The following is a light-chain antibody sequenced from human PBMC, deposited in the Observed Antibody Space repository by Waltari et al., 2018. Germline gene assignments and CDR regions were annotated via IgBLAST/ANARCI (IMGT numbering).Light chain of an antibody. V-gene: IGLV2-23*02. CDR1: SSDIGTHDL. J-gene: IGLJ1*01. Sequence: QSALTQPASVSGSPGQSITISCPGTSSDIGTHDLVSWYQQHPGKAPKISIYAVTKCPSGVSWRFSGSKSGNTASLTISGLQAEDEADYYCCSYAGSSTYVFGTGTKVTVL. CDR2: AVT. CDR3: CSYAGSSTYV.